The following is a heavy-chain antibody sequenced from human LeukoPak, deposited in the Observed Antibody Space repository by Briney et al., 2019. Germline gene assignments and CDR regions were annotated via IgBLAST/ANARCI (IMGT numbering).Heavy chain of an antibody. CDR2: ISSSSSHI. CDR3: ARDRRDRIAAAGIFDY. D-gene: IGHD6-13*01. CDR1: GFTFSSYS. J-gene: IGHJ4*02. V-gene: IGHV3-21*01. Sequence: GGSLRLSCAASGFTFSSYSMNWVRQAPGKGLEWVSSISSSSSHIYYADSVKGRFTISRDNAKNSLYLQMNSLRAEDTAVYSCARDRRDRIAAAGIFDYWGQGTLVTVSS.